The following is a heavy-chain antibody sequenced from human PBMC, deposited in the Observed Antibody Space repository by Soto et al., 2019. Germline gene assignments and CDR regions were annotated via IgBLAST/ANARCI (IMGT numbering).Heavy chain of an antibody. CDR3: ARDSAYGFDY. CDR1: GFTFRSYS. J-gene: IGHJ4*02. D-gene: IGHD5-12*01. Sequence: EVQLVESGGTLVQPGGSLRLSCAVSGFTFRSYSVNWVRQAPGKGLEWISYIRSSDRTTRYADSVRGRFTISPDTTNTSLYLQLNGLRDAHTAVYYCARDSAYGFDYWGQGTLITVSS. CDR2: IRSSDRTT. V-gene: IGHV3-48*02.